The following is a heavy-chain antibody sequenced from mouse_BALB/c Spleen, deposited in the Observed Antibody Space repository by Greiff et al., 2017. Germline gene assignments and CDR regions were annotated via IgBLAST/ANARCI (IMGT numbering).Heavy chain of an antibody. D-gene: IGHD1-1*01. V-gene: IGHV1-4*02. J-gene: IGHJ4*01. Sequence: VQLQQSAAELARPGASVKMSCKASGYTFTSYTMHWVKQRPGQGLEWIGYINPSSGYTEYNQKFKDKTTLTADKSSSTAYMQLSSLTSEDSAVYYCARALGTTVECWGQGTSVTVSS. CDR3: ARALGTTVEC. CDR2: INPSSGYT. CDR1: GYTFTSYT.